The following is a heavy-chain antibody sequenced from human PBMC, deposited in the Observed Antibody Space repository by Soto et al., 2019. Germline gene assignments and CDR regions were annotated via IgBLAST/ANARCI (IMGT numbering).Heavy chain of an antibody. J-gene: IGHJ4*02. Sequence: SLRLSCAASGFTFSSYGMHWVRQAPGKGLEWVAVISYDGSNKYYADSVKGRFTISRDNSKNTLYLQMNSLRAEDTAVYYCAKRSSRRPPPIIGYWGQGNLVTVYS. CDR1: GFTFSSYG. CDR3: AKRSSRRPPPIIGY. V-gene: IGHV3-30*18. D-gene: IGHD6-13*01. CDR2: ISYDGSNK.